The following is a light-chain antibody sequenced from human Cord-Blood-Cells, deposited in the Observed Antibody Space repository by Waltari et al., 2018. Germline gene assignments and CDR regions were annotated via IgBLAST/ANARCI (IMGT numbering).Light chain of an antibody. CDR3: SSYTSSSSWV. Sequence: QSALTQPASVSGSPGQSITISCTGTSSDVGGYNYVSWYQQHPVKAPKLVIYDVSNRPAGVSNRFSGSKSGNTASLTISGRQAEDEADYYCSSYTSSSSWVFGGGTKLTVL. CDR1: SSDVGGYNY. CDR2: DVS. J-gene: IGLJ3*02. V-gene: IGLV2-14*03.